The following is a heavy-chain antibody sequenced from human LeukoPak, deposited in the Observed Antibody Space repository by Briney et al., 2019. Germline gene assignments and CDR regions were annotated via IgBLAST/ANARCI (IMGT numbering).Heavy chain of an antibody. CDR2: IYYSGST. CDR3: AASGGNDNWFDP. Sequence: SETLSLTCTVSGGSISSGGYYWSWIRQHPGKGLEWIGYIYYSGSTYYNPSLKSRVTIPVDTSKNQFSLKLSSVTAADTAVYYCAASGGNDNWFDPWGQGTLVTVSS. D-gene: IGHD4-23*01. J-gene: IGHJ5*02. V-gene: IGHV4-31*03. CDR1: GGSISSGGYY.